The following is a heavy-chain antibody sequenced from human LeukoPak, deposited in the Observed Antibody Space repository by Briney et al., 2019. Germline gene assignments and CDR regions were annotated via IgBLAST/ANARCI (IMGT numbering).Heavy chain of an antibody. J-gene: IGHJ4*02. CDR1: GFTFSTYA. Sequence: GGSLRLSCAASGFTFSTYAMRWVRQAPGKGLEWVSTISANGGSTYYADSVRGRFTISRDNSKDTLYLQMNSLRAEDTGVYYCARKPGAADYHFDCWGQGTLVTVSS. CDR2: ISANGGST. D-gene: IGHD2-8*02. V-gene: IGHV3-23*01. CDR3: ARKPGAADYHFDC.